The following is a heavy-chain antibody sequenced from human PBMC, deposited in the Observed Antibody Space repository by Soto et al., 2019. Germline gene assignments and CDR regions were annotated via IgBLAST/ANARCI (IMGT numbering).Heavy chain of an antibody. Sequence: GGSLRLSCSASGFKLSDSGIHWVRQAPGKGLEWVTVISYDGRHTYYADSVKGRFTVSRDNSKNTLYLQMNSLTSEDTAVYFCAKGGRIFGVIVHWGQGALVNVSS. CDR2: ISYDGRHT. D-gene: IGHD3-3*01. CDR1: GFKLSDSG. V-gene: IGHV3-30*18. CDR3: AKGGRIFGVIVH. J-gene: IGHJ4*02.